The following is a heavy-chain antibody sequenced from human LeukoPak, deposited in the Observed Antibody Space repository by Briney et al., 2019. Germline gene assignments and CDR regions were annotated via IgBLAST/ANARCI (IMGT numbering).Heavy chain of an antibody. CDR1: GFTFSSYG. Sequence: GGSLRLSCAASGFTFSSYGMHWVRQAPRKGLEWVAVISYDGSNKYYADSVKGRFTISRDNSKNTLYLQMNSLRAEDTAVYYCAREAYYDILTGYYLDYYYGMDVWGKGTTVTVSS. CDR2: ISYDGSNK. CDR3: AREAYYDILTGYYLDYYYGMDV. V-gene: IGHV3-30*03. J-gene: IGHJ6*04. D-gene: IGHD3-9*01.